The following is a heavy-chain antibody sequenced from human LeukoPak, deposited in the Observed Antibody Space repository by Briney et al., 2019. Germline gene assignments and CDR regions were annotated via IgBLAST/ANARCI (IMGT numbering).Heavy chain of an antibody. D-gene: IGHD5-24*01. Sequence: PGRSLRLSCAASGFTFSSYAMYWVRQAPGKGLEWVALMSYDGSNKYYADSVKGRFTISRDNSKNTLYLQMNSLRAEDTAVYYCARGGYRQDFDYWGQGTLVTVSS. CDR3: ARGGYRQDFDY. J-gene: IGHJ4*02. CDR1: GFTFSSYA. V-gene: IGHV3-30*14. CDR2: MSYDGSNK.